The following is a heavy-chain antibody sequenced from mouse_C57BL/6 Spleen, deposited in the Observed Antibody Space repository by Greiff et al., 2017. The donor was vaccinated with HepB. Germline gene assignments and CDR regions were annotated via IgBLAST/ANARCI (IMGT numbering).Heavy chain of an antibody. CDR2: ISSGSSTI. Sequence: DVMLVESGGGLVKPGGSLKLSCAASGFTFSDYGMHWVRQAPEKGLEWVAYISSGSSTIYYADTVKGRFTISRDNAKNTLFLQMTSLRSEDTAMYYCARKALITTVVAYYAMDYWGQGTSVTVSS. CDR1: GFTFSDYG. V-gene: IGHV5-17*01. CDR3: ARKALITTVVAYYAMDY. J-gene: IGHJ4*01. D-gene: IGHD1-1*01.